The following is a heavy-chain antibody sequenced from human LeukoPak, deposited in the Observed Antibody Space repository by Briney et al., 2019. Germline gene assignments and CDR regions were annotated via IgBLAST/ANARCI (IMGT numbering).Heavy chain of an antibody. Sequence: GGSLRLSCAASGFTVSSNYISWVRQAPGKGLEWVSVIYSGGSTYYADSVKGRFTISRDNSKNTLYLQMNSLRAEDTAVYYCARDLRGDYGEFDYWGQGTLVTVSS. V-gene: IGHV3-53*01. CDR1: GFTVSSNY. D-gene: IGHD4-17*01. CDR2: IYSGGST. CDR3: ARDLRGDYGEFDY. J-gene: IGHJ4*02.